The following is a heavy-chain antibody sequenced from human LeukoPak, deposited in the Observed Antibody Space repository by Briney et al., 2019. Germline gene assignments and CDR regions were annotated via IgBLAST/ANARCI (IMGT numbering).Heavy chain of an antibody. V-gene: IGHV3-7*01. CDR1: GFRFTNYW. CDR2: IKQDGSEI. D-gene: IGHD6-25*01. J-gene: IGHJ4*02. CDR3: ARIGYSSGSFDY. Sequence: GGSLRLSCAASGFRFTNYWMSWVRQAPGKGLEWVANIKQDGSEIDYSDPMKGRFTISRDNTRNSVYLQVDSLRAEDTGVYYCARIGYSSGSFDYWGQGTLVTVSS.